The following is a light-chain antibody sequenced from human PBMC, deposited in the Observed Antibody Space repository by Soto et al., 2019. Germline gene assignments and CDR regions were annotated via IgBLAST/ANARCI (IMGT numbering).Light chain of an antibody. Sequence: EVVLPQSPGTLSLSPGDRAALSCKASQSLTGTYLAWYQQKPGQPPRLLMYGASTRLTGIPDRFSGSGSGTDFTLTISGLEPDDFAVYYYQDYDGLPRAFGQGTKVEI. J-gene: IGKJ1*01. V-gene: IGKV3-20*01. CDR2: GAS. CDR3: QDYDGLPRA. CDR1: QSLTGTY.